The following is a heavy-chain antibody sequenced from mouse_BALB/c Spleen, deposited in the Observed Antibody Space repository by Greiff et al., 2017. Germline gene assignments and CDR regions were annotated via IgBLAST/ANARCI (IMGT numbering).Heavy chain of an antibody. CDR3: ARGFYYYGSSYYYYAMDY. D-gene: IGHD1-1*01. V-gene: IGHV2-6-7*01. CDR1: GFSLTGYG. Sequence: VMLVESGPGLVAPSQSLSITCTVSGFSLTGYGVNWVRQPPGKGLEWLGMIWGDGSTDYNSALKSRLSISKDNSKSQVFLKMNSLQTDDTARYYCARGFYYYGSSYYYYAMDYWGQGTSVTVSS. CDR2: IWGDGST. J-gene: IGHJ4*01.